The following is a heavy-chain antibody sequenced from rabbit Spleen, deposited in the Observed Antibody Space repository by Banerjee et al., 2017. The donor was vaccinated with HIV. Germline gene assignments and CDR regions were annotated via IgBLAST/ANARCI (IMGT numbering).Heavy chain of an antibody. CDR2: VAAGVSLTS. V-gene: IGHV1S40*01. J-gene: IGHJ6*01. CDR1: GFSFTYIDY. Sequence: QSLEESGGDLVKPGASLTLTCTASGFSFTYIDYLCWVRQPPGKGPEWIACVAAGVSLTSYYATWAKGRFTISKTSSTTVTLQMTSLTAADTATYFCARDSGTSSSFSSYGMDLWGQGTLVTVS. D-gene: IGHD1-1*01. CDR3: ARDSGTSSSFSSYGMDL.